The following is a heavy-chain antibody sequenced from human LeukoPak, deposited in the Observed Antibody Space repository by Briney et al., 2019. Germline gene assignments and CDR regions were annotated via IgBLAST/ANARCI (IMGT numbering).Heavy chain of an antibody. CDR1: GGSFSGYY. J-gene: IGHJ4*02. Sequence: PSETLSLTCAVYGGSFSGYYWSWIRQPPGKGLEWIGEINHSGSTNYNPSLKGRVTISVDTSKNQFSLKLSSVTAADTAVYYCARGSGYDYPYWGQGTLVTVSS. V-gene: IGHV4-34*01. D-gene: IGHD5-12*01. CDR3: ARGSGYDYPY. CDR2: INHSGST.